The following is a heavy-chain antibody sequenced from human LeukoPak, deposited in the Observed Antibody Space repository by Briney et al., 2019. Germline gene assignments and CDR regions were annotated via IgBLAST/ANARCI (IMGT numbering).Heavy chain of an antibody. CDR2: IYYSGST. CDR1: GGSISSGDYY. V-gene: IGHV4-30-4*01. CDR3: ARHSTSGWNWFDP. D-gene: IGHD6-19*01. J-gene: IGHJ5*02. Sequence: SETLSLTCTVSGGSISSGDYYWSWIRQPPGKGLEWIGYIYYSGSTNYNPSLKSRVTISVDTSKNQFSLKLSSVTAADTAVYCCARHSTSGWNWFDPWGQGTLVTVSS.